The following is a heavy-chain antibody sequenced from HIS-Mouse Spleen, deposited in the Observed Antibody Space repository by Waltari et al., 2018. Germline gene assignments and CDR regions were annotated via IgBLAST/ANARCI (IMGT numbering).Heavy chain of an antibody. CDR2: SYYSGST. CDR3: AREIPYSSSWYDWYFDL. V-gene: IGHV4-39*07. Sequence: QLQLQESGPGLVKPSETLSLTCTVSGGSISSSSYYWGWIRQPPGKGLEGFGSSYYSGSTYYNPSLKSRVTISVDTSKNQFSLKLSSVTAADTAVYYCAREIPYSSSWYDWYFDLWGRGTLVTVSS. CDR1: GGSISSSSYY. J-gene: IGHJ2*01. D-gene: IGHD6-13*01.